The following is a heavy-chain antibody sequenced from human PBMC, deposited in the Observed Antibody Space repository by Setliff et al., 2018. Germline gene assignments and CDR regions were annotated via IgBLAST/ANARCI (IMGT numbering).Heavy chain of an antibody. CDR3: SRLSIVVAPLGY. J-gene: IGHJ4*02. CDR1: GGSISSFS. CDR2: ISYDGSNK. D-gene: IGHD2-15*01. Sequence: PSETLSLTCTVSGGSISSFSWSWIRQAPGRGLEWVAVISYDGSNKYYADSVKGRFPISRDNSKNTLYLQMNSLRAEDTAVYYCSRLSIVVAPLGYWGQGTLVTVSS. V-gene: IGHV3-30-3*01.